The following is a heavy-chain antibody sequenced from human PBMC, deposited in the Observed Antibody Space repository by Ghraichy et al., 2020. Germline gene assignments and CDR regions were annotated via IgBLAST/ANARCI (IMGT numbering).Heavy chain of an antibody. CDR1: GFIFSYYG. D-gene: IGHD2-2*01. V-gene: IGHV3-30*02. Sequence: GGSLRLSCAASGFIFSYYGMHWVRQAPGKGLEWVAFIRYDGSDLYYADSVKGRFTISRDSSKNTLYLQMNSLRAEDTAVYYCAKDWSSIVVVPAAGTVFDYWGQGTLVTVSS. CDR3: AKDWSSIVVVPAAGTVFDY. CDR2: IRYDGSDL. J-gene: IGHJ4*02.